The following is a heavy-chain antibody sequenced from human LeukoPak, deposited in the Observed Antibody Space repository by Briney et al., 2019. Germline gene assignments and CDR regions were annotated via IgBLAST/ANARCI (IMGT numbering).Heavy chain of an antibody. Sequence: PGGSLRLSCAASGFTFSSYSMNWVRQAPGKGLEWVSYISSSSYTIYYADSVKGRFTISRDNAKNSLYLQMNSLRAEDTAVYYCARDRYCGGDCYSAFFDYWGQGTLVTVSS. CDR2: ISSSSYTI. V-gene: IGHV3-48*04. J-gene: IGHJ4*02. D-gene: IGHD2-21*02. CDR3: ARDRYCGGDCYSAFFDY. CDR1: GFTFSSYS.